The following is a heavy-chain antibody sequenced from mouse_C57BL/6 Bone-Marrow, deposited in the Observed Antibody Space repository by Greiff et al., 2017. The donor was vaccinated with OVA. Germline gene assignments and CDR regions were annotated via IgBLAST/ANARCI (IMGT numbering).Heavy chain of an antibody. CDR2: INSDGGST. CDR1: EYEFPSHD. CDR3: ASDYGGGGFDY. Sequence: EVKVEESGGGFVQPGESLKLSCESYEYEFPSHDMSWVRKTPEKRLELVAAINSDGGSTYYPDTMERRFIISRDNTKKTLYLQMSSLRSEDTALYYCASDYGGGGFDYWGQGTTLTVSS. J-gene: IGHJ2*01. D-gene: IGHD2-4*01. V-gene: IGHV5-2*03.